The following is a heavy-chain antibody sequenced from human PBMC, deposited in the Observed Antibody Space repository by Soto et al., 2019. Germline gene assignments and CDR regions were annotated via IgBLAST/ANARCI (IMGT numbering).Heavy chain of an antibody. CDR2: IHHDGST. Sequence: PSETLSLTCAVSGGSITSTSWWTWVRQPPGKGLEWIGEIHHDGSTNYNPSLKSRVIISVDKSKNQFSLKVNSVTAADTAVYYCARAVARDYYYYYGMDVWGQGTTVTVSS. V-gene: IGHV4-4*02. CDR3: ARAVARDYYYYYGMDV. J-gene: IGHJ6*02. D-gene: IGHD6-19*01. CDR1: GGSITSTSW.